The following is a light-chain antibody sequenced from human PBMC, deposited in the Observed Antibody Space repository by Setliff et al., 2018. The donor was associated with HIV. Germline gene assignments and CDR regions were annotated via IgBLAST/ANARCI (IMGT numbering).Light chain of an antibody. J-gene: IGLJ2*01. CDR1: SSDVGSYDH. CDR3: SSYTRNSPVV. Sequence: QSALTQPASVSGSPGQSITISCTGSSSDVGSYDHVSWYQQHPGKVPKLLIFDVSKRPSGVSSRFSVSKSGDTASLTISSLQTEDEADYYCSSYTRNSPVVFGGGTKVTVL. V-gene: IGLV2-14*02. CDR2: DVS.